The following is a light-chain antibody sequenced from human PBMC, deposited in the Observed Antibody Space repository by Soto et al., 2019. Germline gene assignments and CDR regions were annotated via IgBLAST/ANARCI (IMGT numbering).Light chain of an antibody. Sequence: DIQMTQSPSSLSASVGDRVTITCRASQRISSYLNWYQQKPGKAPKLLIYASSSLQSGVPSRFSGSGSGTDFTLTISRLQPEDFATYYCQQRYSTLWTFGEGTKVEIK. V-gene: IGKV1-39*01. J-gene: IGKJ1*01. CDR3: QQRYSTLWT. CDR1: QRISSY. CDR2: ASS.